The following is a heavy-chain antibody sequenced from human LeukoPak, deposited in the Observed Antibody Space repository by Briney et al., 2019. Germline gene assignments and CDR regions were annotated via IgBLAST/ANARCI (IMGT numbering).Heavy chain of an antibody. V-gene: IGHV3-23*01. D-gene: IGHD6-19*01. Sequence: GGSLRLSCAASGFTFNTNAMSWVRQAPGKGLEWVSAISGRTGGTYYAGSVKGRFTISRDNSKSTLYLQMDSLRAEDTAVYYCAKCGIGGCHLIVYWGQVPLVTVSS. CDR1: GFTFNTNA. CDR3: AKCGIGGCHLIVY. J-gene: IGHJ4*02. CDR2: ISGRTGGT.